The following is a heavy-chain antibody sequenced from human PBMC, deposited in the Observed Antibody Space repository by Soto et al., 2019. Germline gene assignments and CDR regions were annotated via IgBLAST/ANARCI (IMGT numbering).Heavy chain of an antibody. CDR3: AKDRGPWYYYDSSGYYFEAFDI. CDR2: ISGSGGST. J-gene: IGHJ3*02. V-gene: IGHV3-23*01. CDR1: GFTFSSYA. D-gene: IGHD3-22*01. Sequence: EVQLLESGGGLVQPGGSLRLSCAASGFTFSSYAMSWVRQAPGKGLEWVSAISGSGGSTYYADSVKGRFTISRDNSKNTLYLQMNSLRAEDTAVYYCAKDRGPWYYYDSSGYYFEAFDIWGQGTMVTVSS.